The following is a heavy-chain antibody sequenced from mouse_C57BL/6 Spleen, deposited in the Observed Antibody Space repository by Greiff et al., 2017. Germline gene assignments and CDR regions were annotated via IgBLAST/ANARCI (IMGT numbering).Heavy chain of an antibody. Sequence: VQLQESGAELARPGASVKLSCKASGYTFTSYGISWVKQRTGQGLEWIGEIYPRSGNTYYNEKFKGKATLTADKSSSTAYMELRSLTSEDSAVYFCARWFDYLYAMDYWGQGTSVTVSS. V-gene: IGHV1-81*01. J-gene: IGHJ4*01. D-gene: IGHD2-4*01. CDR3: ARWFDYLYAMDY. CDR1: GYTFTSYG. CDR2: IYPRSGNT.